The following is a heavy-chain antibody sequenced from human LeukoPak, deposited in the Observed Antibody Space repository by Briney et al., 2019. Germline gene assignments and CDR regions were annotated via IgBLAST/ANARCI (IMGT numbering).Heavy chain of an antibody. V-gene: IGHV3-74*01. CDR3: IGSGGWPGY. J-gene: IGHJ4*02. CDR1: GFTFSSYW. Sequence: GGSLRLSCAASGFTFSSYWMHWVRQAPGKGLVCVSRIASDGSTVYADSVKGRFTISRDNAKDTVYLQMNSLRVEDTAVYYCIGSGGWPGYWGQGTLVTVSS. D-gene: IGHD1-26*01. CDR2: IASDGST.